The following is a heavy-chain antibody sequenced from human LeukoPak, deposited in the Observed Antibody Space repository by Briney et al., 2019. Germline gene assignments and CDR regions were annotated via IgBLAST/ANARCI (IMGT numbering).Heavy chain of an antibody. CDR1: GGSISSYY. CDR3: ARVGRFGELSLDY. J-gene: IGHJ4*02. V-gene: IGHV4-59*01. D-gene: IGHD3-10*01. Sequence: SETLSLTCTVSGGSISSYYWSWIRQPPGKGLEWIGYIYYSGSTNYNPSLKSRVTISVDTSKNQFSLKLSSVTAADTAVYYCARVGRFGELSLDYWGQGTLVTVSS. CDR2: IYYSGST.